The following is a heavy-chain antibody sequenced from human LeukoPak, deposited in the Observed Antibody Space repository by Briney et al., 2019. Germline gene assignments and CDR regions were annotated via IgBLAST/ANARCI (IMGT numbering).Heavy chain of an antibody. J-gene: IGHJ6*03. V-gene: IGHV3-74*01. CDR3: ARVSSGSYFGYYYYYMDV. Sequence: GGSLRPSCAASGFTFSNYWMHWVRQAPGKGLVWVSRINSDGSSTSYADSVKGRFTISRDNAKNTLYLQMNSLRAEDTAVYYCARVSSGSYFGYYYYYMDVWGKGTTVTVSS. CDR2: INSDGSST. D-gene: IGHD1-26*01. CDR1: GFTFSNYW.